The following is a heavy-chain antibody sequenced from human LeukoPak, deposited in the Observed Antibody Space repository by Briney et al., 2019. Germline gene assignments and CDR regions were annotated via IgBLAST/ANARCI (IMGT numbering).Heavy chain of an antibody. CDR1: GFTFSSYG. V-gene: IGHV3-30*02. D-gene: IGHD2-2*01. J-gene: IGHJ4*02. CDR3: ASPPLGYCSSTSCYLYYFDY. CDR2: IRYDGSNK. Sequence: GGSLRLSCAASGFTFSSYGMHWVRQAPGKGLGWVAFIRYDGSNKYYADSVKGRFTISRDNSKNTLYLQMNSLRAEDTAVYYCASPPLGYCSSTSCYLYYFDYWGQGTLVTVSS.